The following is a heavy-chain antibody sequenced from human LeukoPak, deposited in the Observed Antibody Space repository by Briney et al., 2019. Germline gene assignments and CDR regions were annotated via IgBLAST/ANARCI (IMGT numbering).Heavy chain of an antibody. D-gene: IGHD3-22*01. V-gene: IGHV3-7*01. J-gene: IGHJ4*02. Sequence: GGSLRLSCAASGFTFSGYWMSWVRQAPGKGLEWVANIDLDGSVRHYVDSARGRFTISRDNAKNSLYLQMNSLRAEDTALYYCATSDDSSGSDWGQGTLVTVSS. CDR2: IDLDGSVR. CDR1: GFTFSGYW. CDR3: ATSDDSSGSD.